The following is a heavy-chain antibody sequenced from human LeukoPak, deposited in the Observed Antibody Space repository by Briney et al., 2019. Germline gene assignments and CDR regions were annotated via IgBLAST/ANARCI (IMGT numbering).Heavy chain of an antibody. CDR3: ARDRGGASYYYDSSGYYYGFDY. V-gene: IGHV4-39*07. CDR2: IYYSGST. J-gene: IGHJ4*02. Sequence: PSETLSLTCTVSGGSISSSSYYWGWIRQPPGKGLEWIGSIYYSGSTYYNPSLKSRVTISVDTSKNQFSLKLSSVTAADTAVYYCARDRGGASYYYDSSGYYYGFDYWGQGTLITVSS. D-gene: IGHD3-22*01. CDR1: GGSISSSSYY.